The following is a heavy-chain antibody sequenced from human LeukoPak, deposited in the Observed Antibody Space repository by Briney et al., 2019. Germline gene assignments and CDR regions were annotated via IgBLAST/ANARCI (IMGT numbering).Heavy chain of an antibody. CDR3: ARSLPGAIGAADF. Sequence: PSETLSLTCTVSGGSISSYYWSWIRQPPGKGLEWIGSIYHSGRTFYNPPLKSRVTISVDTSKNHFSLKVTSMTAADTGVYYCARSLPGAIGAADFWGQGTLVTVSS. V-gene: IGHV4-59*01. CDR1: GGSISSYY. J-gene: IGHJ4*02. CDR2: IYHSGRT. D-gene: IGHD3-3*01.